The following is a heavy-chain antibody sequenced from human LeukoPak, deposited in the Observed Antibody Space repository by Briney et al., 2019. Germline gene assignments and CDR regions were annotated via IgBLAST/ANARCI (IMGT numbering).Heavy chain of an antibody. D-gene: IGHD3-3*01. CDR2: IYYSGST. CDR3: ARDDFWSGYPGPD. CDR1: GGSISSSSYY. V-gene: IGHV4-39*01. Sequence: SETLSLTCIVSGGSISSSSYYWGWIRQPPGKGLEWIGSIYYSGSTYYNPSLKSRVTISVDTSKNQFSLKLSSVTAADTAVYYCARDDFWSGYPGPDWGQGTLVTVSS. J-gene: IGHJ4*02.